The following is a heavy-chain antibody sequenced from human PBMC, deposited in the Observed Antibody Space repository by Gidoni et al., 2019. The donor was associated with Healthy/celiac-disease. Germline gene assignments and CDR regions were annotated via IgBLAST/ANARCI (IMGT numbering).Heavy chain of an antibody. D-gene: IGHD1-26*01. CDR3: ARVSATGDYFDY. V-gene: IGHV3-21*01. Sequence: EVQLVESGGGLVKPGGALRLACAAHGFTVSSYSMNWVRQAPGKGLGCVSAISSSSSYISYADSVKGRFTISRDNAKHSLYLQMNSLRAEDTAVYYCARVSATGDYFDYWGQGTLVTVSS. J-gene: IGHJ4*02. CDR2: ISSSSSYI. CDR1: GFTVSSYS.